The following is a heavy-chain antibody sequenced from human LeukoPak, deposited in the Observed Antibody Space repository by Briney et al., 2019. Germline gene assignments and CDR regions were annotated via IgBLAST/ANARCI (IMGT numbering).Heavy chain of an antibody. CDR1: GYFISRGYY. Sequence: SDTLTLLCTVSGYFISRGYYWGWIRPPPGEGLEWIGRIYQSGSTYYNPSLKSRVTISVDTSKNQFSLKLSSVTDADTAVYYCARDVYCGGDCYSYYFDYWGQGTLVTVSS. V-gene: IGHV4-38-2*02. J-gene: IGHJ4*02. CDR3: ARDVYCGGDCYSYYFDY. CDR2: IYQSGST. D-gene: IGHD2-21*02.